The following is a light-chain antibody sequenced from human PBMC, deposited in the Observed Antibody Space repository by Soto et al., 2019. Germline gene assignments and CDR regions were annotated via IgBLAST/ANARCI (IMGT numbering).Light chain of an antibody. CDR1: QSITDW. Sequence: DIQMTQSPSTLSASVGDRVTITCRASQSITDWLAWYQQKPGKDPKFLIYKASNLEGGVPSRFSGSGSGTESTLAISSVQPDDFAPYYCQYWDDYSWTFGQGTKVEIK. CDR2: KAS. J-gene: IGKJ1*01. CDR3: QYWDDYSWT. V-gene: IGKV1-5*03.